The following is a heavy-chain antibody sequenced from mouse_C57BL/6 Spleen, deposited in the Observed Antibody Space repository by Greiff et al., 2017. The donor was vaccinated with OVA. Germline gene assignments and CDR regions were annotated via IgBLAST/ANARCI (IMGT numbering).Heavy chain of an antibody. J-gene: IGHJ2*01. Sequence: QVQLQQSGAELVRPGASVTLSCTASGYTFTDYEMHWVKQTPVHGLEWIGAIDPETGGTAYNQKFKGKAILTADKSSSTAYMELRSLTSEDSAVYYCTRTTEDYWGQGTTLTVSS. V-gene: IGHV1-15*01. CDR2: IDPETGGT. D-gene: IGHD2-12*01. CDR1: GYTFTDYE. CDR3: TRTTEDY.